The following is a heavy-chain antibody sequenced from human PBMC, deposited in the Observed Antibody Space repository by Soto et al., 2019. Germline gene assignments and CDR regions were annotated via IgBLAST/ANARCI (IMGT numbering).Heavy chain of an antibody. D-gene: IGHD3-16*01. V-gene: IGHV1-18*01. J-gene: IGHJ6*02. Sequence: QVQLVQPGDEVKKPGASVKVSCKASGYIFVNYGIAWVRQAPGQGLEWMGWISPYTGNTHSASKVQGRLTMTTDTSTSTAYMDLGSLTSDHTAVYYCVMVDNYVTPTPQDVWGQGTTVTVSS. CDR3: VMVDNYVTPTPQDV. CDR2: ISPYTGNT. CDR1: GYIFVNYG.